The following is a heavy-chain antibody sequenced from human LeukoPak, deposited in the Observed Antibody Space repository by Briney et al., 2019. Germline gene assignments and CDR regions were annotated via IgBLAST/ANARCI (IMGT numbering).Heavy chain of an antibody. Sequence: PSETLSLTCTVSGGSISSYYWSWIRQPPGKGLEWIGYIYYSGSTNYNPSLTSGVTISVNTYKKKLSLRRSSVTAADTAVDYCARDLVYYDSSGYYYYYMDVWGKGTTVTISS. CDR1: GGSISSYY. D-gene: IGHD3-22*01. J-gene: IGHJ6*03. CDR3: ARDLVYYDSSGYYYYYMDV. CDR2: IYYSGST. V-gene: IGHV4-59*01.